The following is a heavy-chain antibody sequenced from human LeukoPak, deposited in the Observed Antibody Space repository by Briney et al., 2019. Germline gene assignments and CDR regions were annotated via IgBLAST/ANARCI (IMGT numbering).Heavy chain of an antibody. CDR1: GGSISSGGYY. D-gene: IGHD3-3*01. Sequence: PSETLSLTCTVSGGSISSGGYYWSWIRQHPGKGLEWIGYIYYSGSTYYNPSLKSRVTISVDTSKHQFSLKLSSVTAADTAVYYCARGDGTYYDFWSGYYTAGYFDYRGQGTLVTVSS. CDR3: ARGDGTYYDFWSGYYTAGYFDY. V-gene: IGHV4-31*03. CDR2: IYYSGST. J-gene: IGHJ4*02.